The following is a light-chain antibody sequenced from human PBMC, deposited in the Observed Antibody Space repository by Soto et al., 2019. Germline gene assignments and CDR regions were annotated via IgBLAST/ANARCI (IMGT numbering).Light chain of an antibody. CDR1: RSVSSN. CDR2: GAS. J-gene: IGKJ2*01. Sequence: EIVMTQSPATLSVSPGERATLSCRASRSVSSNLAWYQQKPGQAPRLLIYGASTRATGIPARFSGSGSGTEFTLTISSLQSEDFAVYYCQQYNNWNTFGQGTKLEIK. V-gene: IGKV3-15*01. CDR3: QQYNNWNT.